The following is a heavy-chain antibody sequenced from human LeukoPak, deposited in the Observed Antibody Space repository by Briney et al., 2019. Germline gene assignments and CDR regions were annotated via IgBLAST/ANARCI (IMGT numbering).Heavy chain of an antibody. CDR2: ISYDGSNK. V-gene: IGHV3-30-3*01. CDR3: ARDSLHCSSTSCFYYYYYYYMDV. CDR1: GFTFSSYA. Sequence: PGGSLRLSCAASGFTFSSYAMHWVRQAPGKGLEWVAVISYDGSNKYYADSVKGRFTISRDNSKNTLYLQMNSLRAEDTAVYYCARDSLHCSSTSCFYYYYYYYMDVWGKGTTVTVSS. D-gene: IGHD2-2*01. J-gene: IGHJ6*03.